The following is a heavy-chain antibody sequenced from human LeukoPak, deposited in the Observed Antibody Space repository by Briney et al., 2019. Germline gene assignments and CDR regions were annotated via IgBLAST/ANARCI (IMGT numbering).Heavy chain of an antibody. V-gene: IGHV3-23*01. CDR1: GFTFSSYA. Sequence: GGSLRLSCAASGFTFSSYAMSWVRQAPGKGLEWVSAISGSGGSTYYADSVKGRFTISRDNSKNTLYLQVNSLRAEDTAVYYCANYYDSSGYQHYWGQGTLVTVSS. J-gene: IGHJ4*02. D-gene: IGHD3-22*01. CDR2: ISGSGGST. CDR3: ANYYDSSGYQHY.